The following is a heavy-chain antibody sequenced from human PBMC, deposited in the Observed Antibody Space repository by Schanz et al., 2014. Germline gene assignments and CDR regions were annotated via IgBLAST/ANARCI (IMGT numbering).Heavy chain of an antibody. CDR3: ARKMKLGVYGGKGHDSLDI. D-gene: IGHD4-17*01. J-gene: IGHJ3*02. CDR2: INSVGSNT. CDR1: GFTFSSHW. V-gene: IGHV3-74*02. Sequence: EVQLAESGGGLVQPGGSLRLSCAASGFTFSSHWMHWVRQDPGKGLVWVARINSVGSNTDYADSVTGRFTISRDNAKNTLDLQMNTLRAEDTAVYYCARKMKLGVYGGKGHDSLDIWGQGTMGTVSS.